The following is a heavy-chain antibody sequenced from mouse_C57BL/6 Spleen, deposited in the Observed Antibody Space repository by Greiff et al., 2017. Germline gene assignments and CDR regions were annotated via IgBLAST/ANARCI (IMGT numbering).Heavy chain of an antibody. CDR3: ARSRFTTVVYFDY. CDR1: GYSFTDYN. V-gene: IGHV1-39*01. Sequence: VHGKQSGPELVKPGASVKISCKASGYSFTDYNMNWVKQSNGKSLEWIGVINPNYGTTSYNQKFKGKATLTVDQSSSTAYMQLNSLTSEDSAVYYCARSRFTTVVYFDYWGQGTTRTVSS. CDR2: INPNYGTT. D-gene: IGHD1-1*01. J-gene: IGHJ2*01.